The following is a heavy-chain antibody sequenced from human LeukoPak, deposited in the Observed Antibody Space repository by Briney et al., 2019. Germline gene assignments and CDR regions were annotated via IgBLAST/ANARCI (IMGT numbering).Heavy chain of an antibody. CDR3: ARGDQKVGATRGFDS. Sequence: GGSLRLSCAASGFTFSSYGMHWVRQAPGKGLEWVSVIFSGGTTYYADSVKGRFFISRDISKNTLYLQMNSLGAEDTAVYYCARGDQKVGATRGFDSWGQGTLVTVSS. V-gene: IGHV3-53*01. CDR2: IFSGGTT. D-gene: IGHD1-26*01. CDR1: GFTFSSYG. J-gene: IGHJ4*02.